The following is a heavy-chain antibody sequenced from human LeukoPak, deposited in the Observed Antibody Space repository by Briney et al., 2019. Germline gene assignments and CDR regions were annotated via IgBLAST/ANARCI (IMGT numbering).Heavy chain of an antibody. D-gene: IGHD2-2*01. J-gene: IGHJ4*02. CDR3: ARVLGRYQMLGSLDS. CDR2: ISSSSVYI. Sequence: GGSLRLSCVASGFAFNIYSMNWVRQAPGKGLEWVSFISSSSVYIYYADSVKGRFTISRDNAKNSLYLQVNSLRAEDTAVYFCARVLGRYQMLGSLDSWGQGTLVTVSS. CDR1: GFAFNIYS. V-gene: IGHV3-21*01.